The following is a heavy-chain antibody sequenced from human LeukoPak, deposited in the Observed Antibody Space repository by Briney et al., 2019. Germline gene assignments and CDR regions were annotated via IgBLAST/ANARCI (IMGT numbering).Heavy chain of an antibody. CDR3: ARDLVTMVRGLLY. D-gene: IGHD3-10*01. V-gene: IGHV3-21*01. CDR1: GFTFSSYS. Sequence: GGSLRLSCAASGFTFSSYSMNWVRQAPGKGLEWVSSISSSSSYIYYADSVKGRFTIPRDNAKNSLYLQMNSLRAEDTAVYYCARDLVTMVRGLLYWGQGTLVTVSS. CDR2: ISSSSSYI. J-gene: IGHJ4*02.